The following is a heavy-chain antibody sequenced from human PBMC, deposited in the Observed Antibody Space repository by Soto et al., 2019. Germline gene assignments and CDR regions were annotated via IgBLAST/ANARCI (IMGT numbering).Heavy chain of an antibody. CDR1: GYTFTGYY. J-gene: IGHJ5*02. V-gene: IGHV1-2*04. CDR3: AREADLTGTVFDP. CDR2: INPNSGGT. D-gene: IGHD1-7*01. Sequence: GASVKVSCKASGYTFTGYYMHWVRQAPGQGLEWMGWINPNSGGTNYAQKFQGWVTMTRDTSISTAYMELSRLRSDDTAVYYCAREADLTGTVFDPWGQGTLVTVSS.